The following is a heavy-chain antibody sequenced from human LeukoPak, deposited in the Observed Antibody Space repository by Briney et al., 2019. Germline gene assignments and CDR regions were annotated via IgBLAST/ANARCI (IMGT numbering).Heavy chain of an antibody. CDR1: GGSIRSYY. V-gene: IGHV4-59*01. J-gene: IGHJ6*03. CDR2: IYCSGST. Sequence: SETLSLTCAVSGGSIRSYYWSWIRQPPGKGLEWIGYIYCSGSTNYNPSLKSRVTISVDTSKNQFSLKLSSVTAADTAVYYCARGGGRDYYYYYMDVWGKGTTVTISS. CDR3: ARGGGRDYYYYYMDV.